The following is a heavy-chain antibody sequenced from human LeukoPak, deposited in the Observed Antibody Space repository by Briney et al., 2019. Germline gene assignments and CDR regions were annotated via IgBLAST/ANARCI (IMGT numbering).Heavy chain of an antibody. CDR2: IYYSGST. J-gene: IGHJ3*02. D-gene: IGHD3-10*01. Sequence: PSETLSLTCAVYGGSFSGYYWSWLRQPPGKGLEWIGYIYYSGSTNYNPSLKSRVTISVDTSKNQFSLKPSSVTAADMAVYYCARLPGIDAFDIWGQGTMVTVSS. CDR1: GGSFSGYY. V-gene: IGHV4-59*08. CDR3: ARLPGIDAFDI.